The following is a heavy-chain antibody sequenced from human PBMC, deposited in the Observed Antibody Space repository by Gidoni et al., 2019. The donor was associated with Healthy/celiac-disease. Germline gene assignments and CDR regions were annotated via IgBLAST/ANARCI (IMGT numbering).Heavy chain of an antibody. V-gene: IGHV4-34*01. J-gene: IGHJ4*02. Sequence: QVQLQQWGAGLLKPSETLSLTCAVYGGSFSGYYWSWIRQPPGKGLEWIGEINHSGSTNYNPSLKSRVTISVDTSKNQFSLKLSSVTAADTAVYYCATTYYDFWSGYPTGDWGQGTLVTVSS. CDR3: ATTYYDFWSGYPTGD. D-gene: IGHD3-3*01. CDR2: INHSGST. CDR1: GGSFSGYY.